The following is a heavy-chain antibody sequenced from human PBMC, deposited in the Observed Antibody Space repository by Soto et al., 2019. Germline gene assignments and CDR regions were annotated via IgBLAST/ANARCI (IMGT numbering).Heavy chain of an antibody. Sequence: TLSFTCTASGGSISSGGYYWSWIRQHPGKGLEWIGYIYYSGSTYYNPSLKSRVTISVDTSKNQFSLKLSSVTAADTAVYYCARVTVTYASLDYWGQGTLVTVSS. D-gene: IGHD4-17*01. CDR1: GGSISSGGYY. CDR3: ARVTVTYASLDY. J-gene: IGHJ4*02. V-gene: IGHV4-31*03. CDR2: IYYSGST.